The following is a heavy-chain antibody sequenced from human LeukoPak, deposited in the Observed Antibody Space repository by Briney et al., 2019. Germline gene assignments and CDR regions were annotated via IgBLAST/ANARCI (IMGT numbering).Heavy chain of an antibody. CDR1: GGSISNYY. J-gene: IGHJ4*02. V-gene: IGHV4-59*01. CDR2: IYHSGST. CDR3: AREANYYGSGSYFEGTFDY. D-gene: IGHD3-10*01. Sequence: SETLSLTCTVSGGSISNYYWNWIRQPPGKGLEWIGYIYHSGSTNYNPSLKSRVTISVDTSKNEFSLKLTSVTAADTAVYYCAREANYYGSGSYFEGTFDYWGQGSLVTVSS.